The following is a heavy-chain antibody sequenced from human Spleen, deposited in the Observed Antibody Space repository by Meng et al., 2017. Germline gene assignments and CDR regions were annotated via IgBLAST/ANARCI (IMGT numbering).Heavy chain of an antibody. V-gene: IGHV3-33*01. Sequence: GGSLRLSCAASGFTFSSFGMHWVRQAPGKGLEWVAVIWYDGSDKYYAHSVKGRFTVSRDNYEKKLFLQMNSLRVEDTAVYYCARAGPGEQPLFGFYYNYGLDVWGQGTTVTVSS. J-gene: IGHJ6*02. CDR2: IWYDGSDK. CDR3: ARAGPGEQPLFGFYYNYGLDV. D-gene: IGHD3-16*01. CDR1: GFTFSSFG.